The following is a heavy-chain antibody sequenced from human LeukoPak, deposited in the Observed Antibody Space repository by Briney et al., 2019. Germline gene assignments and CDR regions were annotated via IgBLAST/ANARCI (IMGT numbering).Heavy chain of an antibody. J-gene: IGHJ4*02. V-gene: IGHV1-24*01. CDR1: GYTLTELS. D-gene: IGHD6-13*01. CDR2: FDPEDGET. CDR3: ARGGVYSSTWYFDY. Sequence: ASVKVSCKVSGYTLTELSMHWVRQAPGKGLEWMGGFDPEDGETIYAQKFQGRVTMTTDTSTSTAYMDLRSLTSDDTALYYCARGGVYSSTWYFDYWGQGTLVTVSS.